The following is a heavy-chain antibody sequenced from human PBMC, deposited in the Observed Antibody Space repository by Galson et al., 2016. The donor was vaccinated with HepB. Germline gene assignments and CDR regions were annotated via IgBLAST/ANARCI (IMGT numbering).Heavy chain of an antibody. D-gene: IGHD3-3*01. J-gene: IGHJ4*02. CDR3: AKDLGLFDCWSSRRRVRDYFDY. Sequence: SLRLSCAASGFTFRSYALTWVRQAPGKGLEWVPSISGSGENTYYADSVKGRFFISRDNSKNTLYLQMNSLRADDTAVYYCAKDLGLFDCWSSRRRVRDYFDYWGQGTLVTVSS. CDR2: ISGSGENT. V-gene: IGHV3-23*01. CDR1: GFTFRSYA.